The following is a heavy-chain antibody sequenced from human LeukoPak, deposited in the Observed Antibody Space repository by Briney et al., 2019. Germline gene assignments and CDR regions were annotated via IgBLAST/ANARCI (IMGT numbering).Heavy chain of an antibody. V-gene: IGHV3-23*01. CDR1: GFTFSTFA. J-gene: IGHJ3*02. CDR2: ISSSGDRT. Sequence: QAGGSLRLSCAASGFTFSTFAVNWVRQAPGKGLEWVAAISSSGDRTYYADSVRGRFSISRDNSKNTLFLQMDSLRAEDTAVFYCAKDLSDMYYAFDIWGQGTLVTVSS. CDR3: AKDLSDMYYAFDI. D-gene: IGHD3-10*01.